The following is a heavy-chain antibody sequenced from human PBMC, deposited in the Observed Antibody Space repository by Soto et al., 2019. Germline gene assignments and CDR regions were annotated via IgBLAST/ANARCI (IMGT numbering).Heavy chain of an antibody. D-gene: IGHD3-3*01. V-gene: IGHV3-30-3*01. J-gene: IGHJ4*02. CDR2: ISYDGSNK. CDR3: ARDSGLGYDFWSGPMGIFDY. Sequence: GGSLRLSCAASGFTFSSYAMHWVRQAPGKGLEWVAVISYDGSNKYYADSVKGRFTISRDNSKNTLYLQMNSLRAEDTAVYYCARDSGLGYDFWSGPMGIFDYWGQGTLVTVSS. CDR1: GFTFSSYA.